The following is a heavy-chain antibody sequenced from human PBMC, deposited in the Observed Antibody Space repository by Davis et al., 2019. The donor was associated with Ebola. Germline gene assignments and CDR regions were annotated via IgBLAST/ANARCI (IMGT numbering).Heavy chain of an antibody. Sequence: AASVKVSCKASGYTFTNYAIHWVRQAPGQGLEWMGWINGGNGNTYYSQKFKGRVSITRDISASTAYMELNSLRSEDTAVFYCARNAWLPSLHFDYWGQGTRLTVSS. CDR1: GYTFTNYA. V-gene: IGHV1-3*01. CDR2: INGGNGNT. CDR3: ARNAWLPSLHFDY. J-gene: IGHJ4*02. D-gene: IGHD5-12*01.